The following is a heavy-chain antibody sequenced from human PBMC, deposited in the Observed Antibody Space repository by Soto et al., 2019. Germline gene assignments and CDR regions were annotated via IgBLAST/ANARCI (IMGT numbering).Heavy chain of an antibody. CDR2: ISGSGGST. CDR3: AKPSWPGTDKYYFDY. J-gene: IGHJ4*02. Sequence: EVQLLESGGGLVQPGGSLRLSCAASGFTFSSYAMSWVRQAPGKGLEWVSAISGSGGSTYYADSVKGRFTISRDNSKNTLYLQMNSMRAEDTAVYYCAKPSWPGTDKYYFDYWGQGTLVTVSS. CDR1: GFTFSSYA. D-gene: IGHD1-7*01. V-gene: IGHV3-23*01.